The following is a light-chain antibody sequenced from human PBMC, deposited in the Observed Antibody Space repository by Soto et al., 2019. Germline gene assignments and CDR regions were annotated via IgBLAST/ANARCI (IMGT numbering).Light chain of an antibody. CDR3: QQYYSYPPIT. CDR2: AAS. Sequence: AILMTQSPSSLSASTGDRVTITCRSSQGISSYLAWYQQEPGKAPKLLIYAASTLQSGVPSRFSGSGSGTDFTLTISCLQSEDFATYYCQQYYSYPPITFGQGTRLEIK. V-gene: IGKV1-8*01. J-gene: IGKJ5*01. CDR1: QGISSY.